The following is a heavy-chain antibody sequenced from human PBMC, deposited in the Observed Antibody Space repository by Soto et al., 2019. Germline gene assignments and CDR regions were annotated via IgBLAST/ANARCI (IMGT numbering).Heavy chain of an antibody. J-gene: IGHJ4*02. CDR1: GFTFSSYA. CDR2: ISGSGGST. CDR3: AKGLGWLQSEYFDY. D-gene: IGHD5-12*01. Sequence: HGGSLILSCAASGFTFSSYAMSWVRPAPGKGLEWVSAISGSGGSTYYADSVKGRFTISRDNSKNTLYLQMNSLRAEDTAVYYCAKGLGWLQSEYFDYWGQGTLVTVSS. V-gene: IGHV3-23*01.